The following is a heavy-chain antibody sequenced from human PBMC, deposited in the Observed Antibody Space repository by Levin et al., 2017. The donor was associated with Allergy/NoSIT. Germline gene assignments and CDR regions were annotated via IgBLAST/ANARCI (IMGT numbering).Heavy chain of an antibody. V-gene: IGHV3-23*01. D-gene: IGHD6-13*01. Sequence: PGGSLRLSCAASGITFSSYAMSWVRQAPGKGLEWVSGVTGTGGRTYNADSVKGRFTISRDNSKNTLYLQMNSLRAEYTAVYYCAKGDSSSWAPDYWGQGTLVTVSS. CDR3: AKGDSSSWAPDY. J-gene: IGHJ4*02. CDR2: VTGTGGRT. CDR1: GITFSSYA.